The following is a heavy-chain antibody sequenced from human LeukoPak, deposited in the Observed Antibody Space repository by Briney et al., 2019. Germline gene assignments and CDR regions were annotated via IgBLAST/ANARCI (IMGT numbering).Heavy chain of an antibody. V-gene: IGHV4-39*01. Sequence: TSETLSLTCTVSGGSISSSSYYWGWIRQPPGKGLVWIGSIYYSGSTSYNPSLKSRVTISVDTPKNQFSLKLSSVPAADTAVYYCARRYSSSWYSETDYWGQGTLVTVSS. J-gene: IGHJ4*02. D-gene: IGHD6-13*01. CDR1: GGSISSSSYY. CDR2: IYYSGST. CDR3: ARRYSSSWYSETDY.